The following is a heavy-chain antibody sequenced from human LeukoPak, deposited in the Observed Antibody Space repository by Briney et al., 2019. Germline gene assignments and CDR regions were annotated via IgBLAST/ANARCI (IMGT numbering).Heavy chain of an antibody. CDR2: INTDGTVT. CDR3: ATEQWLAPPPDS. D-gene: IGHD6-19*01. Sequence: GGSLRLSCAASGFTFSKYWMLWVRQAPGKGLESVSRINTDGTVTTYADSVKGRFTVSRDNADNTMFLQMNSVRDEDTAVYYFATEQWLAPPPDSWGQGTPVTVSS. J-gene: IGHJ4*02. V-gene: IGHV3-74*01. CDR1: GFTFSKYW.